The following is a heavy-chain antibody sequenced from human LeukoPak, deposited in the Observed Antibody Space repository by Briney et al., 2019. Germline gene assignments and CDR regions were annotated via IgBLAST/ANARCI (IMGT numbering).Heavy chain of an antibody. Sequence: SETLSLTCTVSGGSISSSSYYWCWIRQPPGKGLEWIGSIYYSGSTYYNPSLKSRVTISVDTSKNQFSLKLSSVTATDTAVYYCARLDETYYYGSGTVNWFDPWGQGTLVTVSS. V-gene: IGHV4-39*01. CDR1: GGSISSSSYY. J-gene: IGHJ5*02. D-gene: IGHD3-10*01. CDR3: ARLDETYYYGSGTVNWFDP. CDR2: IYYSGST.